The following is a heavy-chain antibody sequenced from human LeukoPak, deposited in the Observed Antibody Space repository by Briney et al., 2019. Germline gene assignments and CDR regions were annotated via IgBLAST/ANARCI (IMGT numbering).Heavy chain of an antibody. J-gene: IGHJ5*02. CDR2: IIPIFGIA. Sequence: SVKVSCKASGGTFSSYAISWVRQAPGQGLEWMGGIIPIFGIANYAQKFQGRVTITADESTSTAYMELSSLRSEDTAVYYCARSSNIVVVPAQRSNWFDPWGQGTLVTVSS. D-gene: IGHD2-2*01. V-gene: IGHV1-69*01. CDR1: GGTFSSYA. CDR3: ARSSNIVVVPAQRSNWFDP.